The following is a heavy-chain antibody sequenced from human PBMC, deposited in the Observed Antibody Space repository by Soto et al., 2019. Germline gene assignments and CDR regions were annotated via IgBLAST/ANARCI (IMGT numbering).Heavy chain of an antibody. CDR3: ARGGECSGGSCYSGRYYYYYYMDV. Sequence: GGSLRLSCAASGFTFSSYWMSWVRQAPGKGLEWVANIKQDGSEKYYVDSVKGRFTISRDNAKNSLYLQMNSLRAEDTAVYYCARGGECSGGSCYSGRYYYYYYMDVWGKGTTVTVSS. CDR1: GFTFSSYW. D-gene: IGHD2-15*01. V-gene: IGHV3-7*01. J-gene: IGHJ6*03. CDR2: IKQDGSEK.